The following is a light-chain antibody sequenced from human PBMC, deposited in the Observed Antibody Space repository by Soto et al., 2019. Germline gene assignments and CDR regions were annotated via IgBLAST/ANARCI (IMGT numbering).Light chain of an antibody. V-gene: IGLV2-14*03. J-gene: IGLJ1*01. Sequence: QSALTQPASVSGSPGQSITISCTGTSSDVGAYDFVSWYQQHPDKAPKLMIYEVSNRPSGVSHRFSGSESVNTATLTISGLQAEDEADYYCSSYTTISTRVFGTGAKVTVL. CDR2: EVS. CDR3: SSYTTISTRV. CDR1: SSDVGAYDF.